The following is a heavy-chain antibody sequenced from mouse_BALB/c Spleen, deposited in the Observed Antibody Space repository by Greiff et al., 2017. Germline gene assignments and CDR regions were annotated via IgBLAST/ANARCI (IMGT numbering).Heavy chain of an antibody. CDR3: AREGYGNSWLAY. V-gene: IGHV5-6-5*01. CDR1: GFTFSSYA. J-gene: IGHJ3*01. D-gene: IGHD2-10*02. Sequence: EVQGVESGGGLVKPGGSLQLSCAASGFTFSSYAMSWVRQTPEKRLEWVASISSGGSTYYPDSVKGRFTISRDNARNILYLQMSSLRSEDTAMYYCAREGYGNSWLAYWGQGTLVTVSA. CDR2: ISSGGST.